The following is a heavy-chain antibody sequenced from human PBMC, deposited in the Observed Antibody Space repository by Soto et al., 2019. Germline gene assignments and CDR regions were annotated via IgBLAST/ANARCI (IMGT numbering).Heavy chain of an antibody. CDR1: GGTFSSYA. CDR3: ALDFWSGLNTNWLDP. CDR2: IIPIFGTA. D-gene: IGHD3-3*01. Sequence: GDSVKVSCKASGGTFSSYAISWVRQAPGQGLEWMGGIIPIFGTANYAQKFQGRVTITADESTSTAYMELSSLRSEDTAVYYCALDFWSGLNTNWLDPWGQGIRVTV. V-gene: IGHV1-69*13. J-gene: IGHJ5*02.